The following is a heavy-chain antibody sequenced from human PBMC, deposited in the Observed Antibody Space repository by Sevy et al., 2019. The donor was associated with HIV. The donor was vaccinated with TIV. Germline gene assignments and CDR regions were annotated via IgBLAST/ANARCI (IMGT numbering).Heavy chain of an antibody. J-gene: IGHJ6*02. Sequence: GSLRLSCAASGFTFSSYAMHWVRQAPGKGLEWVAVISYDGSNKYYADSVKGRFTISRDNSKNTLYLQMNSLRAEDTAVYYCARDRGREYYDFWRNLAENYYYGMDVWGQGTTVTVSS. V-gene: IGHV3-30*04. CDR2: ISYDGSNK. D-gene: IGHD3-3*01. CDR3: ARDRGREYYDFWRNLAENYYYGMDV. CDR1: GFTFSSYA.